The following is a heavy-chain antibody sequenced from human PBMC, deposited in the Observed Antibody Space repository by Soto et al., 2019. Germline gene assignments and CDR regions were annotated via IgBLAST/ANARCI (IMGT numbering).Heavy chain of an antibody. CDR2: ITGSGGST. CDR3: AKDRYGDYGGIDY. V-gene: IGHV3-23*01. Sequence: GGSLRLSCAASGFTFSTYAMIWVRQAPGKGLEWVSVITGSGGSTYYADSVKGRFTISRDTSKNTLFLQMSSLRAEDTAVYYCAKDRYGDYGGIDYWGQGTMVTVS. CDR1: GFTFSTYA. J-gene: IGHJ4*02. D-gene: IGHD4-17*01.